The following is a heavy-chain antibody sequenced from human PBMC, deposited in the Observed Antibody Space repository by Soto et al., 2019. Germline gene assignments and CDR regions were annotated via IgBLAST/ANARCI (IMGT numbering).Heavy chain of an antibody. Sequence: ASVKVSCKASGYTFTSYDINWVRQATGQGLEWMGWMNPNSGNTGYAQKFQGRVTMTRNTSISTAYMELSSLRSEDTAVYYCASGYCSGGSCSDDAFDIWGQGTMVTV. J-gene: IGHJ3*02. D-gene: IGHD2-15*01. CDR2: MNPNSGNT. V-gene: IGHV1-8*01. CDR1: GYTFTSYD. CDR3: ASGYCSGGSCSDDAFDI.